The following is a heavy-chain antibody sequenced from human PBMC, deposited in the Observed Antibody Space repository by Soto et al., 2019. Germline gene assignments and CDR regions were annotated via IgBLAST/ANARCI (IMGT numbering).Heavy chain of an antibody. CDR3: ARGSRSSGGSNRFDY. CDR2: IIPILGIA. CDR1: GGTFSSYT. Sequence: QVQLVQSGAEVKKPGSSVKVSCKASGGTFSSYTISWVRQAPGQGLEWMGRIIPILGIANYAQKFQDRVTITADKSTSTAYMELSSLRSEDTAVYYCARGSRSSGGSNRFDYWGQGTLVTVSS. D-gene: IGHD2-15*01. V-gene: IGHV1-69*02. J-gene: IGHJ4*02.